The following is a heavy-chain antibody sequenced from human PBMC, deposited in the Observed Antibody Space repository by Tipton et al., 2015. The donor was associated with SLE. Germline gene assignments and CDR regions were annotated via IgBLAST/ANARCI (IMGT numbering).Heavy chain of an antibody. J-gene: IGHJ4*02. V-gene: IGHV1-46*01. CDR2: INPNGGST. CDR1: GYTFSSYH. Sequence: QLVQSGAEVKKPGASLKVSCKASGYTFSSYHMHWVRQAPGQGLEWMGIINPNGGSTRYAQKFQGRVTMTTDTSTSTAYMELSSLRSEDTAVYYCARDYYSNYGCAYWGQGTLVTVSS. D-gene: IGHD4-11*01. CDR3: ARDYYSNYGCAY.